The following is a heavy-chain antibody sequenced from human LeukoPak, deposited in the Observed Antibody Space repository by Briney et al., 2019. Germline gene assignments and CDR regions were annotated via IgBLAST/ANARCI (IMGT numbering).Heavy chain of an antibody. V-gene: IGHV3-30*18. CDR1: GFTFSSYG. J-gene: IGHJ4*02. D-gene: IGHD3-22*01. Sequence: SGGSLRLSCAASGFTFSSYGMHWVRQAPGKGLEWVAVISYDGSNKYYADSVKGRLTISRDNSKNTLYLQMNSLRAEDTAVYYCAKEQDYYDSSGYSRNHIPPDYWGQGTLVTVSS. CDR2: ISYDGSNK. CDR3: AKEQDYYDSSGYSRNHIPPDY.